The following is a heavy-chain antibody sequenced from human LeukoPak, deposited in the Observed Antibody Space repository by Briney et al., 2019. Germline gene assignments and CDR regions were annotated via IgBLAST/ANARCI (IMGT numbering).Heavy chain of an antibody. CDR1: GLSLSTGGMC. CDR2: IDWDDDN. Sequence: ESGPTLVNPTQTLTLTCTFSGLSLSTGGMCVSGIRQPPWKALEWLPRIDWDDDNYYSTSLKTTLTIYKDTSKNQVVLTMTNMDAVDTATYYCARSRFRSGCFDYWGQGTLVTVSS. CDR3: ARSRFRSGCFDY. J-gene: IGHJ4*02. V-gene: IGHV2-70*11. D-gene: IGHD3-22*01.